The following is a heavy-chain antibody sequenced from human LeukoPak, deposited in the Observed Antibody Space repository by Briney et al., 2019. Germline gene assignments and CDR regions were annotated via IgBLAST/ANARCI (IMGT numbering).Heavy chain of an antibody. CDR1: GFTVSSNY. J-gene: IGHJ3*01. D-gene: IGHD6-19*01. CDR2: ISGSGGST. Sequence: KPGGSLRLSCAASGFTVSSNYMNWVRQAPGKGLEWVSAISGSGGSTYYAASVEGRFTISRDNVKNALYLQMDSLRAEDTAVYYCARDRDYSSGWLSDAFDVWGQGTMVTVSS. CDR3: ARDRDYSSGWLSDAFDV. V-gene: IGHV3-21*01.